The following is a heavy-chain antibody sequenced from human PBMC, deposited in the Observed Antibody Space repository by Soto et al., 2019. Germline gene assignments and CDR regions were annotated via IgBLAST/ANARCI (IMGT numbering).Heavy chain of an antibody. CDR1: GYTFTSYG. V-gene: IGHV1-18*01. J-gene: IGHJ5*02. D-gene: IGHD2-8*01. Sequence: QVQLVQSGAEVKKPGASVKASCKASGYTFTSYGISWVRQAPGQGLEWMGWISAYNGNTNYAQKLQGRVTMTTDTSTSTAHMELRSLRSDDTAVYYCARNPLGGSVLMVSDPWGQGTLVTVSS. CDR2: ISAYNGNT. CDR3: ARNPLGGSVLMVSDP.